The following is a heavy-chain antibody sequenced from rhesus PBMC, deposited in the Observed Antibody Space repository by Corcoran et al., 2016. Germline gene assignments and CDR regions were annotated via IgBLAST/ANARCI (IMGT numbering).Heavy chain of an antibody. CDR3: ARVPSYYTFWCWGTSWDV. CDR1: GGSVSSNN. D-gene: IGHD3-3*01. CDR2: ISGRAGST. V-gene: IGHV4-173*01. J-gene: IGHJ5-2*02. Sequence: QLQLQESGTGLVKPSETVALTGAVAGGSVSSNNWRWSRQPPGKGLEWTGRISGRAGSTDYNPSLMSRGSISATPSYSRVSLQLCSVTAADAVVFYCARVPSYYTFWCWGTSWDVWSRGVLITVSS.